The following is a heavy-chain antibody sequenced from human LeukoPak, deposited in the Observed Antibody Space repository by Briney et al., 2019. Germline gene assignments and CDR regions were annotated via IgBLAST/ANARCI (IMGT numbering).Heavy chain of an antibody. J-gene: IGHJ6*03. CDR1: GGSFSGYY. V-gene: IGHV4-34*01. D-gene: IGHD6-13*01. CDR2: INHSGST. CDR3: ARHGVSSSWYSEKYYYYYYMDV. Sequence: SETLSLTCAVYGGSFSGYYWSWIRQPPGKGLEWIGEINHSGSTNYNPSLKSRVTISVDTSKNQFSLKLSSVTAADTAVYYCARHGVSSSWYSEKYYYYYYMDVWGKGTTVTISS.